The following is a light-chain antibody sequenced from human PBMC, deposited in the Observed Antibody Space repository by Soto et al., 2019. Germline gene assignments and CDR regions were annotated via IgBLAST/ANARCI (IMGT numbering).Light chain of an antibody. V-gene: IGKV1-5*01. Sequence: DIPMTQSPSTLSASVGDRVTITCRASQSISSWLAWYQQKPGKAPKLLIYDASSLESWVPSRFSGSGSGTEFTLTISSLQPDEFATCYCQQYNCYLYTFGQGTKLEIK. J-gene: IGKJ2*01. CDR2: DAS. CDR3: QQYNCYLYT. CDR1: QSISSW.